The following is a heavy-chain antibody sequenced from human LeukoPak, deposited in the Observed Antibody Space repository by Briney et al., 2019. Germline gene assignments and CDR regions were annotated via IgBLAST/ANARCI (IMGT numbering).Heavy chain of an antibody. J-gene: IGHJ6*02. CDR2: IIPIVGIA. CDR3: ARGHYDILTGRASYGMDV. CDR1: GGTFSSYA. Sequence: SVKVSCKASGGTFSSYAISWVRQAPGQGLEWMGRIIPIVGIANYAQKFQGRVTITADKSTSTAYMELSSLRSEDTAVYYCARGHYDILTGRASYGMDVWGQGTTVTVSS. V-gene: IGHV1-69*04. D-gene: IGHD3-9*01.